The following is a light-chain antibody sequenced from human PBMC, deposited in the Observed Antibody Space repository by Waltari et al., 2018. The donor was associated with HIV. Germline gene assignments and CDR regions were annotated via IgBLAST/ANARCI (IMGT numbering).Light chain of an antibody. CDR1: QSVSTS. V-gene: IGKV3-15*01. CDR3: QQYKNGWT. J-gene: IGKJ1*01. Sequence: EVVMAQYPATLSVSPGERAILSCRASQSVSTSLAWYQQKPGQAPRLLIFGTSTRATCVSAMFSGSWSGTYFSLTISSLQSEDLAVYYCQQYKNGWTFGQGTKVDIK. CDR2: GTS.